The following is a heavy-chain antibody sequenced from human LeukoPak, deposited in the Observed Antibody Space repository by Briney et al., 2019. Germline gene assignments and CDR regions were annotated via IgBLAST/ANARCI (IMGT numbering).Heavy chain of an antibody. CDR3: ARDVKDYDFWSGYSYDAFDI. Sequence: ASVKVSCKASGYTFTSYGISWVRQAPGQGLEWMGWMSAYNGNTNYAQKLQGRVTMTTDTSTSTAYMELSSLRSEDTAVYYCARDVKDYDFWSGYSYDAFDIWGQGTMVTVSS. CDR1: GYTFTSYG. V-gene: IGHV1-18*01. J-gene: IGHJ3*02. CDR2: MSAYNGNT. D-gene: IGHD3-3*01.